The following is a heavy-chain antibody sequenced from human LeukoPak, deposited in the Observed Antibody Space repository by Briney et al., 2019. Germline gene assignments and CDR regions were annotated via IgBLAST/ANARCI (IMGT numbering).Heavy chain of an antibody. V-gene: IGHV3-33*05. Sequence: PGGSLRLSCAASGFTFSSCGIHWVRQAPGKGLEWVAVISYDGSNKYYAGSVKGRFTISRDNSKSTLYLQMNSLRAEDTAVYYCARVRPGSNYVDFDYWGQGTLVTVSS. CDR1: GFTFSSCG. CDR2: ISYDGSNK. CDR3: ARVRPGSNYVDFDY. J-gene: IGHJ4*02. D-gene: IGHD4-11*01.